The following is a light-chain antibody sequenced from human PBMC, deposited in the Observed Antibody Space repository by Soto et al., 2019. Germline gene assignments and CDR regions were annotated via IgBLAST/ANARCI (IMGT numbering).Light chain of an antibody. Sequence: QAVVTQEPSLTVSPGGTVTLTCGSSTGAVTSGHYPYWFQQKPGQAPRTLIYDTSNKHSWTPARFSGSLLGGKAALTLSGAQPEDEAEYYCLLSYSGCVFGGGTKVTVL. V-gene: IGLV7-46*01. CDR3: LLSYSGCV. CDR2: DTS. J-gene: IGLJ3*02. CDR1: TGAVTSGHY.